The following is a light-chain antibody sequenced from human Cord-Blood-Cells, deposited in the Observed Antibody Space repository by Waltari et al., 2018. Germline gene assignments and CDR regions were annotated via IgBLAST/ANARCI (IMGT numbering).Light chain of an antibody. J-gene: IGKJ1*01. V-gene: IGKV1-8*01. Sequence: AIRMTQSPSSLSASTGARVTITCRASQGIRSYLAWYQQKPGKAPKLLIYAASILQSGFPSRFSGSGSGTDFTLTISCLQSEDFATYYCQQYYSYPRTFGQGTKVEIK. CDR2: AAS. CDR3: QQYYSYPRT. CDR1: QGIRSY.